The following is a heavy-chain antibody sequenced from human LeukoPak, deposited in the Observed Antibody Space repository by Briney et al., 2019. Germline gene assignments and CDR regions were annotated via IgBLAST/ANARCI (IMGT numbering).Heavy chain of an antibody. CDR3: ATAITHGAFDI. D-gene: IGHD3-10*01. Sequence: SGGPLRLSCAASGFTFSSYEMNWVRQAPGKGLEWVSYISSSGSTIYYADSVKGRFTISRDNAKNSLYLQMNSLRAEDTAVYYCATAITHGAFDIWGQGTMVTVSS. CDR2: ISSSGSTI. V-gene: IGHV3-48*03. J-gene: IGHJ3*02. CDR1: GFTFSSYE.